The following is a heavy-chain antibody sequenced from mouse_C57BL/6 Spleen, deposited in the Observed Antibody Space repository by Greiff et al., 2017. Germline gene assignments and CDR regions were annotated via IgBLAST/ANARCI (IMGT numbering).Heavy chain of an antibody. J-gene: IGHJ4*01. V-gene: IGHV2-9-1*01. CDR3: ARTDGYYSAMDY. CDR2: IWTGGGT. CDR1: GFSLTSYA. D-gene: IGHD2-3*01. Sequence: VQLVESGPGLVAPSQRLSITCTVSGFSLTSYAISWLRQPPGKGLEWLGGIWTGGGTNYKSALKSRLSLRKDNSKMQVFLKMNSLQTDDTARYYCARTDGYYSAMDYWGQGTAVTVSS.